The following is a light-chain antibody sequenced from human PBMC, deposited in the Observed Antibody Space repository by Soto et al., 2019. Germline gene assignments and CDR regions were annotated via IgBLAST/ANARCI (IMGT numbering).Light chain of an antibody. CDR2: DAS. CDR1: QSVSSY. V-gene: IGKV3-11*01. CDR3: QQSSNWPPT. Sequence: EIVLTQSPATLSLSPGERATLSCRASQSVSSYLAWYQQKPGQAPRLLIYDASNMATGIPARFSGSGSGTDFTLTISSLEPEDFAVYYCQQSSNWPPTFGQGTKLEIK. J-gene: IGKJ2*01.